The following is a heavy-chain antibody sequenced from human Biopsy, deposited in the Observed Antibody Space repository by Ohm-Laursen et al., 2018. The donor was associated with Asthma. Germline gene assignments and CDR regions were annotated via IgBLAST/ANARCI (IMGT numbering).Heavy chain of an antibody. D-gene: IGHD3-10*01. J-gene: IGHJ6*02. V-gene: IGHV1-18*01. CDR1: GYTFNSAG. CDR3: ARAVDYSHYYGIDV. CDR2: ISVYNGNT. Sequence: ASVKVSCKTSGYTFNSAGITWARQAPGQGLEWMGWISVYNGNTKVAQKLQDRVTMITATSTSTAYMELRSLRSADTAVYFCARAVDYSHYYGIDVWGQGTTVTVS.